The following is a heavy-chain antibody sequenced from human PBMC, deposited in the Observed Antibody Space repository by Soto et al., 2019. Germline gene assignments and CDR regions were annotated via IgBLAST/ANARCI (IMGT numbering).Heavy chain of an antibody. Sequence: GGSLTLSCAASGFTFSNYYMSWIRQAPGKGLEWVSYISSSSSYTNYADSVKGRFTISRDNAKNSLYLQMNSLRAEDTAVYYCARETEAAAGTFVDYWGQGTLVTVSS. CDR1: GFTFSNYY. D-gene: IGHD6-13*01. V-gene: IGHV3-11*05. CDR2: ISSSSSYT. CDR3: ARETEAAAGTFVDY. J-gene: IGHJ4*02.